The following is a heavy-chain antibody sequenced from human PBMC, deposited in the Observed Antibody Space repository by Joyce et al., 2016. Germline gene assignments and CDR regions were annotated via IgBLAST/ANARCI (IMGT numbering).Heavy chain of an antibody. J-gene: IGHJ6*02. CDR2: IRRDSAFI. CDR3: ARGGKAYDYSMDV. CDR1: GLTFSTSS. Sequence: EVQLVESGGGLVRPGGYLEISCAASGLTFSTSSMSWFRQSPGKGLEWISAIRRDSAFILYAASVRGRFTVSRDNAKNSLYLQMNSLRVEDTAVYFCARGGKAYDYSMDVWGQGTTVTVSS. V-gene: IGHV3-21*02.